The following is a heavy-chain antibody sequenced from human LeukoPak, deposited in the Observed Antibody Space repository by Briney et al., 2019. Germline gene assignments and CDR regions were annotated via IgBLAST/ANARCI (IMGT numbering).Heavy chain of an antibody. J-gene: IGHJ6*03. V-gene: IGHV3-9*01. D-gene: IGHD2-2*01. CDR3: AKVAGSITYMDV. CDR2: ISWDGGSI. Sequence: GRSLRLSCAASGFTFDNYAMHWVRQAPGKGLEWVSGISWDGGSIGYADSVKGRFTISRDNAKNSLYLQMNSLRAEDTALYYCAKVAGSITYMDVWGKGTTVTVSS. CDR1: GFTFDNYA.